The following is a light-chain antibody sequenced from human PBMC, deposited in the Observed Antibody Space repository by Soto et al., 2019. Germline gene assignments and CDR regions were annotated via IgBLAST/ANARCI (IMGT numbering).Light chain of an antibody. CDR3: QSYDSSLRAWV. CDR1: SSNIGAGYD. CDR2: GNT. Sequence: QSVLTQPPSVSGAPGQRVTISCTGSSSNIGAGYDVHWYHHLPGTAPKLLIYGNTNRPSGISDRFSASKSGSSASLAITGLQAEAEADYDCQSYDSSLRAWVFGGGTKLTVL. J-gene: IGLJ3*02. V-gene: IGLV1-40*01.